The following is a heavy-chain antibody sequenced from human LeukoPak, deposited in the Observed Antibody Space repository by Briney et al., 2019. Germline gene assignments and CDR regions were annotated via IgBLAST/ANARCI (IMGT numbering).Heavy chain of an antibody. J-gene: IGHJ4*02. CDR2: ISGSGGST. Sequence: GGSLRLSCAASGFTFSSYGMSWVRQAPGKGLEWVSAISGSGGSTYYADSVKGRFTISRDNSKNTLYLQMNSLRAEDTAVYYCARGIAVAQLGGYWGQGTLVTVSS. CDR3: ARGIAVAQLGGY. D-gene: IGHD6-19*01. CDR1: GFTFSSYG. V-gene: IGHV3-23*01.